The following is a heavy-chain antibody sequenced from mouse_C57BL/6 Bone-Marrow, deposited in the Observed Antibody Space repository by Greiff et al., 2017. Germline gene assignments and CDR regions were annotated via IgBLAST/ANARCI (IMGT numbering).Heavy chain of an antibody. CDR1: GYTFTGYW. Sequence: QVQLQQSGAELMKPGASVKLSCKATGYTFTGYWIEWVKQRPGHGLEWIGEILPGSGSTKHNEKFKGKATFTADTSSNTAYMQLSSLTTEDSAIYYCARSYGSSPAWFAYWGQGTLVTVSA. D-gene: IGHD1-1*01. V-gene: IGHV1-9*01. CDR3: ARSYGSSPAWFAY. J-gene: IGHJ3*01. CDR2: ILPGSGST.